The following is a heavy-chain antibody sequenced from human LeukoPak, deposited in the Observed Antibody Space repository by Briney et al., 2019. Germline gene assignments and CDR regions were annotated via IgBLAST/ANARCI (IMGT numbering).Heavy chain of an antibody. V-gene: IGHV4-34*01. CDR2: INHSGST. J-gene: IGHJ4*02. CDR3: AREGESYRRNYYFDY. CDR1: GGSFSGYY. D-gene: IGHD3-16*01. Sequence: SETLSLTCAVYGGSFSGYYGSWIRQPPGKGLEWIGEINHSGSTNYNPSLKSRVTISVDTSKNQFSLKLSSVTAADTAVYYCAREGESYRRNYYFDYWGQGTLVTVSS.